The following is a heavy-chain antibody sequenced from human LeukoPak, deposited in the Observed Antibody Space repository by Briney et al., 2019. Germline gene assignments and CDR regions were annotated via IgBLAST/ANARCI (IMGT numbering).Heavy chain of an antibody. CDR3: ARDLGRYGGKTEFDY. CDR1: GFSFSSYA. V-gene: IGHV3-30-3*01. CDR2: ILYDGSNK. D-gene: IGHD4-23*01. J-gene: IGHJ4*02. Sequence: GGSLRLSCAASGFSFSSYAMHWVRQAPGQGLEWVAFILYDGSNKYYADSVQGRFTISRDNSKHTLFLQMNSLRAEDTAVFYCARDLGRYGGKTEFDYWGQGTLVTVSS.